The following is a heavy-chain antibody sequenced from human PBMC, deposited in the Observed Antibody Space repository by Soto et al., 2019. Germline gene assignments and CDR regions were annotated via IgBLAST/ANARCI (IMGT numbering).Heavy chain of an antibody. Sequence: PSETLSLTCTVSGGYISSGGYYWSWIRQHPGKGLEWIGYIYYSGSTYYNPSLKSRVTISVDTSKNQFSLKLSSVTAADTAVYYCARSPTDDFWSGYTRGYFDYWGQGTLVTVSS. CDR3: ARSPTDDFWSGYTRGYFDY. V-gene: IGHV4-31*03. J-gene: IGHJ4*02. CDR1: GGYISSGGYY. CDR2: IYYSGST. D-gene: IGHD3-3*01.